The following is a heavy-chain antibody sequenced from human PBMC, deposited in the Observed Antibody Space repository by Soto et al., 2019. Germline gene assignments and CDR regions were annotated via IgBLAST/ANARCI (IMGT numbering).Heavy chain of an antibody. J-gene: IGHJ5*02. CDR2: ISNDGSDR. Sequence: QVQLVESGGGVVQPGRSLRLSCTASGFRFSTYGMHWVRQAPGKGLEWVAVISNDGSDRYYGDSVRGRFTISRDNSKNSLYLQMNSLRPEDTAVYYCAKYVYNTGWYPPFDPWGQGTLVTVSS. V-gene: IGHV3-30*18. D-gene: IGHD6-19*01. CDR1: GFRFSTYG. CDR3: AKYVYNTGWYPPFDP.